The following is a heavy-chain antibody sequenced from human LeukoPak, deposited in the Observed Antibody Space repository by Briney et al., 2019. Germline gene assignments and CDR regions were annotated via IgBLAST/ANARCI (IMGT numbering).Heavy chain of an antibody. CDR1: GFTFSSYW. CDR2: IKQDGSEK. Sequence: GGSLRLSCAASGFTFSSYWMSWVRQAPGKGLEWVANIKQDGSEKYYVDSVKGRFTISRDNAKNSLYLQMNSLRAEDTAVYYCARDSYYDSRWGYYYYGMDVWGQGTTVTVSS. CDR3: ARDSYYDSRWGYYYYGMDV. D-gene: IGHD3-22*01. J-gene: IGHJ6*02. V-gene: IGHV3-7*01.